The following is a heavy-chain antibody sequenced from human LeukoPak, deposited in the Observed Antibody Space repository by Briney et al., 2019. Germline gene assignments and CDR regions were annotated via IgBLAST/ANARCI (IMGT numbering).Heavy chain of an antibody. V-gene: IGHV1-46*01. CDR3: AREGFPPKISDFWSGLGPYYYYGMDV. Sequence: ASVKVSCKPSGYTFTSYYMHWVRQAPGQGLEWMGIINPSGGSTSYTQKFQGRVTMTRDKSTSTVYMELSSLRSEDTAVYYCAREGFPPKISDFWSGLGPYYYYGMDVWGQGTTVTVSS. CDR2: INPSGGST. J-gene: IGHJ6*02. CDR1: GYTFTSYY. D-gene: IGHD3-3*01.